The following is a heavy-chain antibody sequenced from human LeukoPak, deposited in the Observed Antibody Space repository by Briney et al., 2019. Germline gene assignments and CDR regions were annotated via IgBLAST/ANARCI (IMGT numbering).Heavy chain of an antibody. CDR3: SREEGYDNLFDH. CDR2: IYYSGST. CDR1: GGSISSGDYY. D-gene: IGHD3-3*01. J-gene: IGHJ4*02. Sequence: PSQTLSLTCTVSGGSISSGDYYWSWIRQPPGKGLEWIGYIYYSGSTYYNPSLKSRVTISVDTSKNQFSLKLSSVTAADTAVYYCSREEGYDNLFDHLYQGILVTVSS. V-gene: IGHV4-30-4*01.